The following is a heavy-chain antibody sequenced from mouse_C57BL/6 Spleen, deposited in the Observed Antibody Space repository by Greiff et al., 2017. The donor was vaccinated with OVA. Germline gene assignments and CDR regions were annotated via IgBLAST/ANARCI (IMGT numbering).Heavy chain of an antibody. J-gene: IGHJ4*01. CDR1: GYAFTNSL. CDR2: INPGSGGT. CDR3: ARPPGREY. Sequence: QVQLQQSGAELVRPGTSVKVSCKASGYAFTNSLIEWVKQRPGQGLEWIGVINPGSGGTNYNEKFKGKATLTADKSSSTAYMQLSSLTSEDSAVYFCARPPGREYWGQGTSVTVSS. V-gene: IGHV1-54*01.